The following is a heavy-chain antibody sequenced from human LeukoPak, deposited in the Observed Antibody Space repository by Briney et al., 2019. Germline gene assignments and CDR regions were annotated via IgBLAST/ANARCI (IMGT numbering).Heavy chain of an antibody. J-gene: IGHJ5*02. D-gene: IGHD3-10*01. V-gene: IGHV4-34*01. CDR2: INHSGST. CDR1: GGSFSGYY. CDR3: AVTHGSGSYYPAENWFDP. Sequence: SETLSLTCAVYGGSFSGYYWSWIRQPPGKGLEWIGEINHSGSTNYNPSLKSRVTISVDTSKNQFSLKLSSVTAADTAVYYCAVTHGSGSYYPAENWFDPWGQGTLVTVSS.